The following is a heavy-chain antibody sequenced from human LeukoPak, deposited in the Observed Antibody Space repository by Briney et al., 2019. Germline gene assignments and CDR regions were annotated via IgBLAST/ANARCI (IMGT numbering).Heavy chain of an antibody. CDR2: ISSSSSYI. CDR3: ARDWFHAIDY. CDR1: GFTFSSYS. Sequence: PGGSLRLSCAASGFTFSSYSMNWVRQAPGKGLEWVSSISSSSSYIYYADSVKGRFTISRDNAKNTLYLQMNSLRAEDTAVYYCARDWFHAIDYWGQGTLVTVSS. V-gene: IGHV3-21*06. J-gene: IGHJ4*02. D-gene: IGHD2/OR15-2a*01.